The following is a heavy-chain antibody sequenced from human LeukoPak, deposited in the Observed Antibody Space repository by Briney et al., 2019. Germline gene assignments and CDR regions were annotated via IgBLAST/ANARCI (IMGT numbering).Heavy chain of an antibody. J-gene: IGHJ4*02. D-gene: IGHD3-9*01. Sequence: GGSLRLSCAVSGFTFNTYAMSWVRQAPGKGLEWVSGIGASGGSTYYADSVKGRFTISRDNSKNTLYLQMNSLRTEDTAVYYCAKAEGYDILTGLDYWGQGTLVTVSS. CDR2: IGASGGST. CDR3: AKAEGYDILTGLDY. CDR1: GFTFNTYA. V-gene: IGHV3-23*01.